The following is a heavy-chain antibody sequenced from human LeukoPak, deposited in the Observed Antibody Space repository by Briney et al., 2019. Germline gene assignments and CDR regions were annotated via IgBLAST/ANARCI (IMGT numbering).Heavy chain of an antibody. CDR3: AISRRSGYCSSTSCYTDYYHYGMDV. CDR2: IIPIFGIA. J-gene: IGHJ6*02. D-gene: IGHD2-2*02. Sequence: SVKVSCKASGGTFSSYAISWVRQAPGQGLEWMGRIIPIFGIANYAQKFQGRVTITADKSTSTAYMELSSLRSEDTAVYYCAISRRSGYCSSTSCYTDYYHYGMDVWGQGTTVTVSS. CDR1: GGTFSSYA. V-gene: IGHV1-69*04.